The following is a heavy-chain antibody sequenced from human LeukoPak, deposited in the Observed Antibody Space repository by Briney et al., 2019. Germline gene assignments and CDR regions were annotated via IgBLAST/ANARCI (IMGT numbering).Heavy chain of an antibody. CDR2: INQSGST. V-gene: IGHV4-34*01. CDR1: SGSFSNYY. Sequence: TSETLSLTCAVYSGSFSNYYWSWIRQPPGKGLEWIGEINQSGSTNYNPSLKSRVTISVDTSKNQFSLKLSSVTAADTAVYYCARVTGYSSGWPNYYYYYYMDVWGKGTTVTVSS. D-gene: IGHD6-19*01. J-gene: IGHJ6*03. CDR3: ARVTGYSSGWPNYYYYYYMDV.